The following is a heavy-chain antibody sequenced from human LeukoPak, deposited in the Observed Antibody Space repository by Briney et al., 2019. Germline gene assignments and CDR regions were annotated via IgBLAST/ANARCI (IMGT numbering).Heavy chain of an antibody. V-gene: IGHV1-2*02. CDR2: INPNSGGT. D-gene: IGHD6-13*01. Sequence: ASVKVSCTASGYTFTGYYMHWVRQAPGQGLEWMGWINPNSGGTNYAQKFQGRVTMTRDTSISTAYMELSRLRSDDTAVYYCARSRLQQQLVDLDYWGQGTLVTVSS. CDR3: ARSRLQQQLVDLDY. CDR1: GYTFTGYY. J-gene: IGHJ4*02.